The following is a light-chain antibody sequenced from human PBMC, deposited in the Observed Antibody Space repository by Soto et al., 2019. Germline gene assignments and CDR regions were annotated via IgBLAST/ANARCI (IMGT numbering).Light chain of an antibody. CDR1: SSDVGGYNY. CDR2: EVS. J-gene: IGLJ2*01. V-gene: IGLV2-8*01. Sequence: QSVLTQPPSASGSPGQSVTISCTGTSSDVGGYNYVSWYQQHPGKAPKLMIYEVSKRPSGVPDRFSGSKSGNTASLTVSGLQAEDEADYYCSSYAGSNNSSGFGGGTKLTVL. CDR3: SSYAGSNNSSG.